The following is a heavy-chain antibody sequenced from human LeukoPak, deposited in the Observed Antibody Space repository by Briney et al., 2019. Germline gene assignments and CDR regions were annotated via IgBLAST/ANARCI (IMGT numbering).Heavy chain of an antibody. CDR2: IYHTVST. V-gene: IGHV4-4*02. D-gene: IGHD4-17*01. J-gene: IGHJ4*02. Sequence: SGTLSLTCAVSGGSISSTYWWNWVRQPPGKGLEWIGEIYHTVSTNYNPSLKSRVTISVDTSKNQFSLKVSSVTAADTAVYYCASGEGMTTVTFFDYWGQGTLVTVSS. CDR3: ASGEGMTTVTFFDY. CDR1: GGSISSTYW.